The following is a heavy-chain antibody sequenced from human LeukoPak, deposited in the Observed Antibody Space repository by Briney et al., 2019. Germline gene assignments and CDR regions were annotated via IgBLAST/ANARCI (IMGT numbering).Heavy chain of an antibody. D-gene: IGHD4-11*01. CDR3: AREYSNNRYYHYGMDV. CDR2: ISYDGSNK. Sequence: GGSLRLSCAASGFTFSSYAMHWVRQAPGKGLEWVAVISYDGSNKYYADSVKGRFTISRDNSKNTLYLQMNSLRAEDTAVYYCAREYSNNRYYHYGMDVWGQGTTVTVSS. CDR1: GFTFSSYA. V-gene: IGHV3-30-3*01. J-gene: IGHJ6*02.